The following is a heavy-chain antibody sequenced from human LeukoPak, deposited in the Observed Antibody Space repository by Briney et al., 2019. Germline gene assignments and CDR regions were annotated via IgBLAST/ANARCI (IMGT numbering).Heavy chain of an antibody. CDR2: INPNSGGT. CDR3: ARTAAIKPTYYYYGMDV. J-gene: IGHJ6*02. CDR1: GYTFTGYY. V-gene: IGHV1-2*02. Sequence: ASVKVSCKASGYTFTGYYMHWVRQAPGQGLEWMGWINPNSGGTNYAQKFQGRVTMTRDTSISTAYMELSRLRSDDTAVYYCARTAAIKPTYYYYGMDVWGQGTTVTVSS. D-gene: IGHD2-2*02.